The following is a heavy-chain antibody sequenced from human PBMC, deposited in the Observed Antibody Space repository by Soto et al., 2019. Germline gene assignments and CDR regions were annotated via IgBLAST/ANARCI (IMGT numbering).Heavy chain of an antibody. Sequence: QVQLQQWGAGLLKPSETLSLTCAVYGGSFSGYHWTWIRQTPGQGLKWIGEINDTGNINYNPSLKSRVTMFIDTPKKHISLTVRSAAAAVAAVYDCARGGVLRVGEVARRGGYYYGRDEWGTGARVSVSS. D-gene: IGHD3-10*01. CDR2: INDTGNI. CDR3: ARGGVLRVGEVARRGGYYYGRDE. J-gene: IGHJ6*04. CDR1: GGSFSGYH. V-gene: IGHV4-34*01.